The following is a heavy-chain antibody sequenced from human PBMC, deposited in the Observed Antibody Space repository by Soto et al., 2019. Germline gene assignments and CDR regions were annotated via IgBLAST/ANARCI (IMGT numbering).Heavy chain of an antibody. V-gene: IGHV3-74*01. CDR3: ARGQCYDFWSGYGGFGL. J-gene: IGHJ4*02. D-gene: IGHD3-3*01. CDR1: GFTFSSYW. CDR2: SNSDVTNT. Sequence: GGSLRLSCAASGFTFSSYWMHWVRQVPGRGLAWVSRSNSDVTNTGYADSVKGRFTISRDNAKSTLYLQMNSLTAEDTAVYYCARGQCYDFWSGYGGFGLWGRGTLVTVSS.